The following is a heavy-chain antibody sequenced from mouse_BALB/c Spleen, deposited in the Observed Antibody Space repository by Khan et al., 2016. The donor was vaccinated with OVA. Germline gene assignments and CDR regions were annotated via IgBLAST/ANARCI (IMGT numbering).Heavy chain of an antibody. CDR3: ARNAYLDAVTY. CDR1: GFSLTTYG. CDR2: IRSGGST. Sequence: QVQLKESGPGLVQPSQSLSITCTVSGFSLTTYGIHWIRQSPGQGLEWLGVIRSGGSTAYNAAFITRLNITKDNSKSQVFFNMNSLQADDTAIYYCARNAYLDAVTYWGQGTLVTVSA. J-gene: IGHJ3*01. V-gene: IGHV2-2*01.